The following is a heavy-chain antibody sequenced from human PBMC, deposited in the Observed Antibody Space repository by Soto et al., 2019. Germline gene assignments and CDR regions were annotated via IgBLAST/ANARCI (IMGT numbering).Heavy chain of an antibody. Sequence: SLKISCKVSGYSFTSYWIGWVRQMPGKGLEWMGIIYPGDSDTRYSPSFQGQVTISADKSISTACLQWSSLKASDTAMYYCARHKAVPAASYYGMDVWGQGTTVTVSS. CDR1: GYSFTSYW. CDR2: IYPGDSDT. V-gene: IGHV5-51*01. CDR3: ARHKAVPAASYYGMDV. J-gene: IGHJ6*02. D-gene: IGHD2-2*01.